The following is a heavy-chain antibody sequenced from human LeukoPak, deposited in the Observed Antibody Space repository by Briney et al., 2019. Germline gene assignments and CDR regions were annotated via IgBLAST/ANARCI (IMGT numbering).Heavy chain of an antibody. Sequence: GGSLRLSCAASGFTFDDYTMHWVRQAPGKGLEWVSLISWDGGSTYYADSVKGRFTISRDNSKNSLYLQMNSLRTEDTALYYCAKSAANYDFWSGYSSQTLYYYYYYMDVWGKGTTVTVSS. D-gene: IGHD3-3*01. CDR3: AKSAANYDFWSGYSSQTLYYYYYYMDV. V-gene: IGHV3-43*01. CDR1: GFTFDDYT. J-gene: IGHJ6*03. CDR2: ISWDGGST.